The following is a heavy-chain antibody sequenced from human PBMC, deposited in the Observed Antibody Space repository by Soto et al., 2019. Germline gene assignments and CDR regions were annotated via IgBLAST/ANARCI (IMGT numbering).Heavy chain of an antibody. D-gene: IGHD3-22*01. CDR2: IYYSGST. CDR1: GGSISSYY. V-gene: IGHV4-59*01. CDR3: ARVAYYYDSSGYYPDY. Sequence: ASETLSLTCTVSGGSISSYYWSWIRQPPGKGLEWIGYIYYSGSTNYNPSLKSRVTISVDTSKNQFSLKLSSVTAADTAVYYCARVAYYYDSSGYYPDYWGQGTLVTVSS. J-gene: IGHJ4*02.